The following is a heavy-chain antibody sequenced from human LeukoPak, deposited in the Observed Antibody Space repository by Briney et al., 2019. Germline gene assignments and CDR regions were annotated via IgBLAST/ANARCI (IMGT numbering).Heavy chain of an antibody. CDR1: GGSISSGGYY. CDR3: ARGSSITYYYDSSGLHPI. J-gene: IGHJ3*02. Sequence: SETLSLTCTVSGGSISSGGYYWSWIRQHPGKGLEWIGYIYYSGSTYYNPSLKSRVTISVDTSKNQFSLKLSSVTAADTAVYYCARGSSITYYYDSSGLHPIWGQGTMVTVSS. V-gene: IGHV4-31*03. D-gene: IGHD3-22*01. CDR2: IYYSGST.